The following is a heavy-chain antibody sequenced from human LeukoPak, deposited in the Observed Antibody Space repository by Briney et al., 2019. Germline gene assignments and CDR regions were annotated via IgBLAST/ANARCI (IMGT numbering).Heavy chain of an antibody. Sequence: GGSLRLSCAASGFTFSSYAMSWVRQAPGKGLEWVSAISGSGGSTYYADSVKGRFTISRDNSKNTLYLQMNSPRAEDTAVYYCGESHRWLLLPLDYWGQGTLVTVSS. CDR1: GFTFSSYA. CDR2: ISGSGGST. CDR3: GESHRWLLLPLDY. J-gene: IGHJ4*02. D-gene: IGHD3-22*01. V-gene: IGHV3-23*01.